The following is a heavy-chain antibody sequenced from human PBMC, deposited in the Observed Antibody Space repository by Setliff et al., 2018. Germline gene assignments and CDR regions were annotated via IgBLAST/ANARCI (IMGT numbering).Heavy chain of an antibody. CDR2: INTSAGST. CDR1: GYTFTSYY. Sequence: ASVKVSCKASGYTFTSYYMHWVRQAPGQGLEWMGLINTSAGSTSNAQKFQGRITMTRDTSTSTIYMELRSLRSDDTAIYYCARDFPTVVTPKEYFDLWGRGTLVTVSS. V-gene: IGHV1-46*01. CDR3: ARDFPTVVTPKEYFDL. J-gene: IGHJ2*01. D-gene: IGHD4-17*01.